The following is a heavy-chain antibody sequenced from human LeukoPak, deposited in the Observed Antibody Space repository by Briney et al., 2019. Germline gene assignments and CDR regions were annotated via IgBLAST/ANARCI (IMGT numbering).Heavy chain of an antibody. CDR3: ARAAYDYYGMDV. CDR1: GFTFSSYA. Sequence: PGGSLRLSCAASGFTFSSYALHWVRQAPGKGLEWVAVISYDGRNKYYADSVKGRFTISRDNSKNTLYPQMNSLRAEDTAVYYCARAAYDYYGMDVWGQGTTVTVSS. J-gene: IGHJ6*02. V-gene: IGHV3-30*04. CDR2: ISYDGRNK.